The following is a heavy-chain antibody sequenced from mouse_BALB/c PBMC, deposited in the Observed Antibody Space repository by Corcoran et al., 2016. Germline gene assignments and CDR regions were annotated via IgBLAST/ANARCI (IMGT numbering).Heavy chain of an antibody. CDR1: GFSLSTSGMG. Sequence: QVTLKESGPGILQPSQTLSLTCSFSGFSLSTSGMGVSWIRQPSGKGLEWLAHIYWDDDKRYNPSLKSRLTISKDTSRNQVFLKITSVDTADTATYYCARSEVGYAMDYWGQGTSVTVSS. V-gene: IGHV8-12*01. CDR3: ARSEVGYAMDY. CDR2: IYWDDDK. J-gene: IGHJ4*01. D-gene: IGHD1-3*01.